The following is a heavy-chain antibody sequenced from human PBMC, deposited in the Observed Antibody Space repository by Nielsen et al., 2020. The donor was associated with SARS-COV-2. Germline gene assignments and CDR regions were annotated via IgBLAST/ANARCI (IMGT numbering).Heavy chain of an antibody. CDR2: IYHSGST. V-gene: IGHV4-31*03. Sequence: SETLSLTCTVSGGSISSGGYYWSWIRQHPGKGLEWIGEIYHSGSTNYNPSLKSRVTISVDKSKNQFSLKLSSVTAADTAVYYCARAPVTTVFDYWGQGTLVTVSS. CDR3: ARAPVTTVFDY. J-gene: IGHJ4*02. CDR1: GGSISSGGYY. D-gene: IGHD4-17*01.